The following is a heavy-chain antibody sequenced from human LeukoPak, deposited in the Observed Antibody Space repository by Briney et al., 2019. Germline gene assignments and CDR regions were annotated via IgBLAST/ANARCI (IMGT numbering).Heavy chain of an antibody. J-gene: IGHJ4*02. CDR3: ARVRLWFGDHLDDY. D-gene: IGHD3-10*01. CDR1: GYSISSGYY. Sequence: SETLSLTCTVSGYSISSGYYWGWIRQPPGKGLEWSGSFFHSGNTYYNPSLKSRVTISVDTSKNQFSLKLTSVTAADTAVYYCARVRLWFGDHLDDYWGQGTLVTVSS. CDR2: FFHSGNT. V-gene: IGHV4-38-2*02.